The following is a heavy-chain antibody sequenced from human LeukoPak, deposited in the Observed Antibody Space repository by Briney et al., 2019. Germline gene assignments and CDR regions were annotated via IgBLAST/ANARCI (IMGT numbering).Heavy chain of an antibody. V-gene: IGHV3-53*01. CDR1: GLTVSSNY. CDR3: ARAPLGEPQDY. Sequence: GGSLRLSCAASGLTVSSNYMSWVRQAPGKGLEWVSVIYAGGSTYYADSVKGRFTISRDNSKNTLYLQMNSLRAEDTAVYYCARAPLGEPQDYWGQGTLVTVSS. J-gene: IGHJ4*02. CDR2: IYAGGST. D-gene: IGHD4-17*01.